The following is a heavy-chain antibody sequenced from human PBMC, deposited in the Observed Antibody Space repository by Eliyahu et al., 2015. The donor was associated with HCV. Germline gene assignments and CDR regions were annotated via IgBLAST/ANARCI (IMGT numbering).Heavy chain of an antibody. V-gene: IGHV5-51*01. D-gene: IGHD2-2*01. J-gene: IGHJ1*01. Sequence: EVQLVQSGAEVKKPGESLKISCKGSGXSFTSYWIGWVXQMPGKGLEWMGIIYPGDSDTRYSPSFQGQVTISADKSISTAYLQWSSLKASDTAMYYCARWGIGYCSSTSCYGGRYFQHWGQGTLVTVSS. CDR2: IYPGDSDT. CDR3: ARWGIGYCSSTSCYGGRYFQH. CDR1: GXSFTSYW.